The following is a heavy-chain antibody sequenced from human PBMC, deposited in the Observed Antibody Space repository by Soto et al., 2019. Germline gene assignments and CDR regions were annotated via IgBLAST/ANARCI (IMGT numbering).Heavy chain of an antibody. CDR1: GFTFSSYG. J-gene: IGHJ4*02. CDR3: ASGLIYDYVWGSLY. CDR2: ISYDGSNK. D-gene: IGHD3-16*01. Sequence: GGSLRLSCAASGFTFSSYGMHWVRQAPGKGLEWVAVISYDGSNKYYADSVKGRFTISRDNSKNTLYLQMNSLRAEDTAVYYYASGLIYDYVWGSLYWGQGTLVTVSS. V-gene: IGHV3-30*03.